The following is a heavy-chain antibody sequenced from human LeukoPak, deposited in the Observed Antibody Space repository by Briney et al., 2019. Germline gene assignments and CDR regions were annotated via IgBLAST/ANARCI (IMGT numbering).Heavy chain of an antibody. CDR3: AKDRGVVIRNLFDY. Sequence: GGSLRLSCAASGFTFSSYAMSWVRQAPGKGLEWVSGIVGSGGSTYYADSVKGRFTIPRDNSKNTLYLQMNSLRAEDTAVYYCAKDRGVVIRNLFDYWGQGTLVTVSS. D-gene: IGHD3-3*01. CDR1: GFTFSSYA. J-gene: IGHJ4*02. CDR2: IVGSGGST. V-gene: IGHV3-23*01.